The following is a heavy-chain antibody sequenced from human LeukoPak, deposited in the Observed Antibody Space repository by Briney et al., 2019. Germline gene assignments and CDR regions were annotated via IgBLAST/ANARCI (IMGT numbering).Heavy chain of an antibody. J-gene: IGHJ4*02. Sequence: GRSLRLSCAASGFTFDDYAMHWVRQAPGKGLEWVSGISWNSGSIGYADSVKGRFTISRDNANNSLYLQMNSLRAEDTAVYYCVRDFRFLEDYWGQGTLVTVSS. CDR1: GFTFDDYA. CDR2: ISWNSGSI. D-gene: IGHD3-3*01. V-gene: IGHV3-9*01. CDR3: VRDFRFLEDY.